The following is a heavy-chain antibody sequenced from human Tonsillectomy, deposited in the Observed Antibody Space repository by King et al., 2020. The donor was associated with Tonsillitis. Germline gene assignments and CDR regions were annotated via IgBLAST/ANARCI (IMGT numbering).Heavy chain of an antibody. CDR3: AGVFYGSAFDK. Sequence: VQLVESGTEVKKPGESLKISCKGSGYRFSNYWIGWVRQMPGKGLEWMGSINPGGSETRYSPSFQGQVTMSVDTSISTAYLQWSKLQASDTAIYYCAGVFYGSAFDKWGQGTLVTVSS. V-gene: IGHV5-51*01. CDR2: INPGGSET. J-gene: IGHJ3*02. D-gene: IGHD2-15*01. CDR1: GYRFSNYW.